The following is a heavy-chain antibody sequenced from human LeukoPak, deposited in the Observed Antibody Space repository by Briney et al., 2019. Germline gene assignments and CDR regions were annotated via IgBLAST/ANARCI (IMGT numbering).Heavy chain of an antibody. D-gene: IGHD3-9*01. J-gene: IGHJ5*02. CDR1: GYTFTNYA. CDR3: ATEARKYDILTGYYNWFDP. CDR2: FDPKDGET. V-gene: IGHV1-24*01. Sequence: ASVKVSCKASGYTFTNYAITWVRQAPGQGLEWMGGFDPKDGETIYAQKFQGRVTMTEDTSTGTAYMELSRLRSEETAVYSCATEARKYDILTGYYNWFDPWGQGTLVTVSS.